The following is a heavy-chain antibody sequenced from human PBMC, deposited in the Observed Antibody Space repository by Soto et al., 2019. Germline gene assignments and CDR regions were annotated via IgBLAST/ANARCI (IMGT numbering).Heavy chain of an antibody. D-gene: IGHD3-10*01. CDR3: ARDPSGSGSYFDY. J-gene: IGHJ4*02. CDR1: GGSISSGGYY. CDR2: IYYSGST. V-gene: IGHV4-31*03. Sequence: QVQLQESGPGPVRPSQTLSLTCTVYGGSISSGGYYWSWIRQHPGKGLEWIGYIYYSGSTYYNPSLKRRVTISVDTSKNQFSLKLSSVTAADTAVYYCARDPSGSGSYFDYWGQGTLVTVSS.